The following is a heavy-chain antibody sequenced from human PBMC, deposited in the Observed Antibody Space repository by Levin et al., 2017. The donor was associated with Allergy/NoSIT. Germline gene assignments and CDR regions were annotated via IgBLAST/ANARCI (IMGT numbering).Heavy chain of an antibody. CDR2: ISYDGSNK. J-gene: IGHJ5*02. CDR3: ARNPYSSGWRRVWFDP. CDR1: GFTFSSYA. V-gene: IGHV3-30-3*01. D-gene: IGHD6-19*01. Sequence: GESLKISCAASGFTFSSYAMHWVRQAPGKGLEWVAVISYDGSNKYYADSVKGRFTISRDNSKNTLYLQMNSLRAEDTAVYYCARNPYSSGWRRVWFDPWGQGTLVTVSS.